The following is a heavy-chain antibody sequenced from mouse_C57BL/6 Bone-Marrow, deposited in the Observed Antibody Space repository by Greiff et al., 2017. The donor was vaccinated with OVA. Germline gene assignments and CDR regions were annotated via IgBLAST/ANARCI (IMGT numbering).Heavy chain of an antibody. CDR2: INPSSGYT. J-gene: IGHJ4*01. CDR3: ARFRGYAMDY. Sequence: QVQLQQSGAELARPGASVKMSCKASGYTFTSYTMHWVKQRPGQGLEWIGYINPSSGYTKFNQKFKDKATLTADKSSSTAYMQLSSLTSEDSAVYYCARFRGYAMDYWGQGTSVTVSS. V-gene: IGHV1-4*01. CDR1: GYTFTSYT.